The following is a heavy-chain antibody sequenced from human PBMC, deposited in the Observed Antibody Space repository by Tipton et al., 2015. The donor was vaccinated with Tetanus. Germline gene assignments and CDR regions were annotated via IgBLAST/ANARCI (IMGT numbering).Heavy chain of an antibody. CDR3: ASTIESAAANWYFDL. CDR2: IYYSGRT. D-gene: IGHD2-2*01. J-gene: IGHJ2*01. V-gene: IGHV4-39*01. Sequence: TLSLTCTVSGGSISSSSYYWGWIRQPPGKGLEWIGSIYYSGRTYYNPSLKSRVTISVDTSKNQFSLKLSSVTAADTAVYYCASTIESAAANWYFDLWGRGTLVAVSS. CDR1: GGSISSSSYY.